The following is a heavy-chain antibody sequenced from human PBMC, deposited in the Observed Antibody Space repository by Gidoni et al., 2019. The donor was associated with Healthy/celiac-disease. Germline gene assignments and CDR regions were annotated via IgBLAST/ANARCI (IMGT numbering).Heavy chain of an antibody. CDR1: GGSISSSSYY. CDR3: ARHLTTVVTPFDY. D-gene: IGHD4-17*01. J-gene: IGHJ4*02. CDR2: IYYSGST. V-gene: IGHV4-39*01. Sequence: QLQLQESGAGLVKPSETLSLTCTVPGGSISSSSYYWGWIRQPPGKGLEWIGSIYYSGSTYYNPSLKSRVTISVDTSKNQFSLKLSSVTAADTAVYYCARHLTTVVTPFDYWGQGTLVTVSS.